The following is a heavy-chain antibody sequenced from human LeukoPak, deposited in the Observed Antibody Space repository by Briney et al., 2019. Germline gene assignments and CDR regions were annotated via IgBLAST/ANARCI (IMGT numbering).Heavy chain of an antibody. Sequence: SVKVSCKASGGTFSSYAISWVRQAPGQGLEWMGGTIPIFGTANYAQKFQGRVTITADESTSTAYMELSSLRSEDTAVYYCARGLDSSGYAPTDWGQGTLVTVSS. J-gene: IGHJ4*02. CDR1: GGTFSSYA. V-gene: IGHV1-69*13. CDR3: ARGLDSSGYAPTD. CDR2: TIPIFGTA. D-gene: IGHD3-22*01.